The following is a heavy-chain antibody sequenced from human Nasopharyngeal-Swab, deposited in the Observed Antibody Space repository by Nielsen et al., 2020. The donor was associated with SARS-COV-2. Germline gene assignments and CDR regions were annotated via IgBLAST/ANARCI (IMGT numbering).Heavy chain of an antibody. Sequence: ETLSLTCAASGFTFSNAWMSWVRQAPGKGLEWVGRIKSKTDGGTTDYAAPVKGRFTISRDDSKNTLYLQMNSLKTEDTAVYYCTTDPGALPTVTFYGMDVWGQGTTVTVSS. V-gene: IGHV3-15*01. D-gene: IGHD4-17*01. J-gene: IGHJ6*02. CDR1: GFTFSNAW. CDR3: TTDPGALPTVTFYGMDV. CDR2: IKSKTDGGTT.